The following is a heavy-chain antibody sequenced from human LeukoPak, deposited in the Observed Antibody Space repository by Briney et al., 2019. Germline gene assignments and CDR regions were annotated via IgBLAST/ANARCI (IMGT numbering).Heavy chain of an antibody. Sequence: PSETLSLTCAVYGGSFSGYYWSWIRQPPGKGLEWIGEINHSGSTNYNPSLKSRVTISVDTSKNQFSLKLTSVTAADTAIYYCARWGESVAGIDYWGQGILVTVSS. V-gene: IGHV4-34*01. CDR3: ARWGESVAGIDY. CDR1: GGSFSGYY. CDR2: INHSGST. J-gene: IGHJ4*02. D-gene: IGHD6-19*01.